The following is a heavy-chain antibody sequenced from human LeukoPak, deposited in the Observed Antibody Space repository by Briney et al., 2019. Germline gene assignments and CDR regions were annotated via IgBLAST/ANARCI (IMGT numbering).Heavy chain of an antibody. Sequence: GESLKISCKGSGYSFTSYCIGWVRQMPGKGLEWMGIIYPGDSDTRYSPSFQGQVTISADKSISTAYLQWSSLKASDTAMYYCASHSELLWFGESYYGMDVWGQGTTVTVSS. D-gene: IGHD3-10*01. CDR3: ASHSELLWFGESYYGMDV. V-gene: IGHV5-51*01. CDR1: GYSFTSYC. J-gene: IGHJ6*02. CDR2: IYPGDSDT.